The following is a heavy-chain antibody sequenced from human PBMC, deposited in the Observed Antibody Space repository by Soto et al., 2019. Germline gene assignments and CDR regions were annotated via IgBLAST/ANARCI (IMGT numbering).Heavy chain of an antibody. V-gene: IGHV1-69*02. Sequence: QVQLMQSGAEVRKPGSSVKVSCQASGGTFSNSTVTWVRQAPGQGLEWMGRLIPILGLANYAQKFRGRLTITADKSTTTAYMELRSMSSEDTAIYYCARFKLGDDYWGQGTLVTVSS. D-gene: IGHD5-12*01. J-gene: IGHJ4*02. CDR3: ARFKLGDDY. CDR1: GGTFSNST. CDR2: LIPILGLA.